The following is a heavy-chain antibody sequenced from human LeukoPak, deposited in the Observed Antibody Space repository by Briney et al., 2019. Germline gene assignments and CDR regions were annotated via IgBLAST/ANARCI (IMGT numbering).Heavy chain of an antibody. V-gene: IGHV4-59*08. D-gene: IGHD3-22*01. CDR3: ARAPSYYDSSGYYNDAFDI. Sequence: SETLSLTCTVSGGSISSYYWSWIRQPPGKGLEWIGCIYYSGSTNYNPSLKSRVTISVDTSKNQFSLKLSSVTAADTAVYYCARAPSYYDSSGYYNDAFDIWGQGTMVTVSS. CDR2: IYYSGST. J-gene: IGHJ3*02. CDR1: GGSISSYY.